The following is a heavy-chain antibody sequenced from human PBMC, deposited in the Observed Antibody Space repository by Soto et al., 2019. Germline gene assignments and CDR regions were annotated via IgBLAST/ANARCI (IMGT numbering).Heavy chain of an antibody. V-gene: IGHV4-30-2*01. Sequence: QLQLQESGSGLVKPSQTLSLTCAVSGGSISSGGYSWSWIRQPPGKGLEWIGYVFHRGSTYYSPSLKRRVTISIDGSKNQFSLKLTSVTAADTAVYYCARGRYGAGSDYWGQGILVTVSS. D-gene: IGHD3-10*01. CDR1: GGSISSGGYS. J-gene: IGHJ4*02. CDR3: ARGRYGAGSDY. CDR2: VFHRGST.